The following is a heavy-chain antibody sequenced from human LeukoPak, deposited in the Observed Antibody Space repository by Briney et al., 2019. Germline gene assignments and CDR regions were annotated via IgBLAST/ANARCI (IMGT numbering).Heavy chain of an antibody. J-gene: IGHJ6*03. CDR2: ISSSGAYI. D-gene: IGHD2-2*01. V-gene: IGHV3-21*01. CDR3: ARGLGYCSSTRCSPGYYMDV. Sequence: GGSLRLSCAASGLTFSDFGMNWVRQAPGKGLEWVARISSSGAYISYADSVKGRFTISRDNAKNSLYLQMNSLGADDTAVYFCARGLGYCSSTRCSPGYYMDVWGKGTTVTVSS. CDR1: GLTFSDFG.